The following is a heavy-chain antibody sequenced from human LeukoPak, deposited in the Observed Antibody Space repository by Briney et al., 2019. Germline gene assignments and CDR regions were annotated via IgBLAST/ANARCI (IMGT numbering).Heavy chain of an antibody. CDR1: GFTFGDYY. CDR2: IKQDGSEK. Sequence: PGGSLRLSCAASGFTFGDYYMTWIRQAPGKGLEWVANIKQDGSEKYYVDSVKGRFTISRDNAKNSLYLQMNSLRAEDTAVYYCASGSGWYSNHDYWGQGTLVTVSS. V-gene: IGHV3-7*01. D-gene: IGHD6-19*01. CDR3: ASGSGWYSNHDY. J-gene: IGHJ4*02.